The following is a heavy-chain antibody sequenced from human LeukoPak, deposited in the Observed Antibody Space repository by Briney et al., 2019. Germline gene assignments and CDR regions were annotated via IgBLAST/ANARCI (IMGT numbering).Heavy chain of an antibody. CDR3: ATLIPSATGY. Sequence: GGSLRLSCAVSGINFRGYWMAWVRQAPGKGLEWVSSIDNSGRNTFYADSVKGRFTISRDNSKNMMYLQLNSLRAADTAIYYCATLIPSATGYWGQGTLVTVSS. D-gene: IGHD3-16*01. CDR1: GINFRGYW. CDR2: IDNSGRNT. J-gene: IGHJ4*02. V-gene: IGHV3-23*05.